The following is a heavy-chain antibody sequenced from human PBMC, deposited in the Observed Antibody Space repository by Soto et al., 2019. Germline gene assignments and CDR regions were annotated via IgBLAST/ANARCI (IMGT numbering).Heavy chain of an antibody. V-gene: IGHV4-34*01. CDR1: GGSFSGYY. J-gene: IGHJ5*02. CDR2: INHSGST. D-gene: IGHD2-2*01. CDR3: ARGNKIVVVPAAMGINWFDP. Sequence: SETLSLTCAVYGGSFSGYYWSWIRQPPGKGLEWIGEINHSGSTNYNPSLKSRVTISVDTSKNQFSLKLSSVTAADTAVYYCARGNKIVVVPAAMGINWFDPWGQGTLVT.